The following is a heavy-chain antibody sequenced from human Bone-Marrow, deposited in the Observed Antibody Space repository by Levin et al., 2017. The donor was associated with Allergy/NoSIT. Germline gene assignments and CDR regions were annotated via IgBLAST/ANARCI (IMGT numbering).Heavy chain of an antibody. CDR2: IYPRDSDT. V-gene: IGHV5-51*01. Sequence: GESLKISCQGSGYSFTNYWIGWVRQMPGKGLEWMGIIYPRDSDTIYSPSFQGQVTISADKSISTAYLQWTSLKASDTAMYYCARQNSNFGVIAFDTWGPGTVVTVSS. J-gene: IGHJ3*02. CDR3: ARQNSNFGVIAFDT. D-gene: IGHD3-10*01. CDR1: GYSFTNYW.